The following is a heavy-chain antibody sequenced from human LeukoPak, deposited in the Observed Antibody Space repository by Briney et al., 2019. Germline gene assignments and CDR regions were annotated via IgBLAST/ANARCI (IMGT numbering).Heavy chain of an antibody. CDR3: ARGGHYGLDY. J-gene: IGHJ4*02. CDR1: GGSISGHY. CDR2: IYNSDSGST. D-gene: IGHD3-10*01. Sequence: PSETLSLTCIVSGGSISGHYWSWIRQHPGMGLEWVGYIYNSDSGSTNYNPSLKSRVTISVDTSKNQFSLKLSSVTAADTAVYYCARGGHYGLDYWGQGTQVTVSS. V-gene: IGHV4-59*11.